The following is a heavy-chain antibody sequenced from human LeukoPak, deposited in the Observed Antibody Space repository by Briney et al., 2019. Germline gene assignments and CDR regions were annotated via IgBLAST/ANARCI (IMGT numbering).Heavy chain of an antibody. CDR3: ARSEMATDGMDV. CDR2: ISSSGGTI. D-gene: IGHD5-24*01. V-gene: IGHV3-48*04. CDR1: GFTFNSYW. J-gene: IGHJ6*02. Sequence: QSGGSLRLSCAASGFTFNSYWMSWVRQAPGKGLEWVSYISSSGGTIYYADSVKGRFTISRDNAKNSLYLQMNSLRAEDTAVYYCARSEMATDGMDVWGQGTTVTVSS.